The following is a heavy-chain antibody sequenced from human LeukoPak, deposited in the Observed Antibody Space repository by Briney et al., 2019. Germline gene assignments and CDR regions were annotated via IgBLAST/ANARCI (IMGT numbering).Heavy chain of an antibody. Sequence: SETLSLTCTVSGYSISSGYYWGWIRQPPGKGLEWIGSIYHSGSTYYNPSLKSRVTISVDTSKNQFSLKLSSVTAADTAAYYCARGGYYRYYYYYYMDVWGKGTTVTVSS. V-gene: IGHV4-38-2*02. D-gene: IGHD3-22*01. CDR1: GYSISSGYY. J-gene: IGHJ6*03. CDR3: ARGGYYRYYYYYYMDV. CDR2: IYHSGST.